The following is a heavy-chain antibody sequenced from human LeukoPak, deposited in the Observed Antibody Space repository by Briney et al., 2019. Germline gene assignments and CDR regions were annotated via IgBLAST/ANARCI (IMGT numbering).Heavy chain of an antibody. J-gene: IGHJ5*02. CDR3: AKTPPPLAVAAEWFDP. CDR1: GFTFSSYA. V-gene: IGHV3-23*01. D-gene: IGHD6-19*01. CDR2: ISGSGGST. Sequence: GSLRLSCAASGFTFSSYAMSWVRQAPGKGLEWVSAISGSGGSTYYADSVKGRFTISRDNSKNTLYLQMNSLRAEDTAVYYCAKTPPPLAVAAEWFDPWGQGTLVTVSS.